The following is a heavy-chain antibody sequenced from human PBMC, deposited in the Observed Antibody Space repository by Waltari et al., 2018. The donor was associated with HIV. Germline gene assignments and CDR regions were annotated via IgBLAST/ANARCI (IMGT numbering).Heavy chain of an antibody. CDR3: ARGSDYDFWSSVNFDY. Sequence: QVQLQESGPGLVKPSETLSLTCTVSGGSISSYYWSWIRQHPGKGLEWIGYIYYSVCTNYNPALKSRVTVSVDTSKNQFSPKLSSVTAADTAVYYCARGSDYDFWSSVNFDYWGQGTLVTVSS. CDR2: IYYSVCT. V-gene: IGHV4-59*01. J-gene: IGHJ4*02. D-gene: IGHD3-3*01. CDR1: GGSISSYY.